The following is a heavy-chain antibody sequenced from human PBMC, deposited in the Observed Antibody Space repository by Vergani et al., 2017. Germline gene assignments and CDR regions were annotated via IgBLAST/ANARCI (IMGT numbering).Heavy chain of an antibody. CDR1: SHTFQTYG. CDR3: ARVAPSNSEVTPTAFDV. Sequence: QVQLVQSGAELKKPGASVSVSCMGSSHTFQTYGISWVRQAPGKGLEWMAWIRPYTGHTIYAQKFQDRVTMTADTSTNTAYMELRSLRSDDTALYFCARVAPSNSEVTPTAFDVWGQGTMVTVSS. CDR2: IRPYTGHT. D-gene: IGHD1-1*01. V-gene: IGHV1-18*01. J-gene: IGHJ3*01.